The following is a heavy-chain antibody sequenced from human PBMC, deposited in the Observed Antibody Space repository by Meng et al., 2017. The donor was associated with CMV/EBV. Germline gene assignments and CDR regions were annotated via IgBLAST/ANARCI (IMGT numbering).Heavy chain of an antibody. Sequence: GGSLRLSCAASGFTFSNAWISWVRQAPGKGLEWVGRIKSKTDGGATDYAAPVKGRFTISRDDSKNTLYLQMNSLKTEDTAVYYCTSELGYCSSTSCYVDYWGQGTLVTVSS. CDR1: GFTFSNAW. D-gene: IGHD2-2*01. J-gene: IGHJ4*02. V-gene: IGHV3-15*01. CDR2: IKSKTDGGAT. CDR3: TSELGYCSSTSCYVDY.